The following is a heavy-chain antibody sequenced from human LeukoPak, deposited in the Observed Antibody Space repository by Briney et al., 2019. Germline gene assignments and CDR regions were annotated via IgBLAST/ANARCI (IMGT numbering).Heavy chain of an antibody. CDR2: IWYDGSNK. CDR1: GFTFSSYG. CDR3: AREGGSYWGFDY. V-gene: IGHV3-33*01. D-gene: IGHD1-26*01. J-gene: IGHJ4*02. Sequence: GGSLRLSCAASGFTFSSYGMHWVRQAPGKGLEWVAVIWYDGSNKYYADSVKGRFTISRDNSKNTLYLQMNSLRAEDTAVYYCAREGGSYWGFDYWGQGTLVTVSS.